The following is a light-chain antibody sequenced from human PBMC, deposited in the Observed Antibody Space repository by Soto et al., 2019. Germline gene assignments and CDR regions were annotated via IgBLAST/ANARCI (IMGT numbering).Light chain of an antibody. J-gene: IGKJ1*01. CDR3: QQYGSSPMWT. Sequence: EIVLTHSPGTLSLSPGERATLSCRTSQSVSSSYLAWYQQRPGQAPRLLIYGASNRATDIPDRFSGGGSGTDFTLTISRLEPEDFAVYYCQQYGSSPMWTFGQGTKVDIK. CDR2: GAS. V-gene: IGKV3-20*01. CDR1: QSVSSSY.